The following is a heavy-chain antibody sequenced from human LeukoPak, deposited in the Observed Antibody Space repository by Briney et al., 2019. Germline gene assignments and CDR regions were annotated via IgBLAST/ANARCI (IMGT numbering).Heavy chain of an antibody. D-gene: IGHD3-10*01. CDR1: GYTFNENY. V-gene: IGHV1-2*07. CDR3: ARHDGYGSGRWDWFDP. Sequence: ASVKVSCKASGYTFNENYIHWVRQAPGQGLEWMGSLNPINGDTKYAHPFNGRVTMTTDTSISTVYMELKTLTSDDTAVYYCARHDGYGSGRWDWFDPWGQGTLVTVSS. J-gene: IGHJ5*02. CDR2: LNPINGDT.